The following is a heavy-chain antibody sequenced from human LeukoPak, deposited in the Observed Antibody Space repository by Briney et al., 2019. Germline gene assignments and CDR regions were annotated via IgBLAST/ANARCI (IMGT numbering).Heavy chain of an antibody. Sequence: SVKVSCKASGGTFSSYAISWVRQAPGQGLEWMGRIIPIFGTANYAQKSQGRVTITTDESTSTAYMELSSLRSEDAAVSYCALVRGRSWLFVYWGQGTLVTVSS. CDR1: GGTFSSYA. CDR3: ALVRGRSWLFVY. V-gene: IGHV1-69*05. J-gene: IGHJ4*02. CDR2: IIPIFGTA. D-gene: IGHD6-13*01.